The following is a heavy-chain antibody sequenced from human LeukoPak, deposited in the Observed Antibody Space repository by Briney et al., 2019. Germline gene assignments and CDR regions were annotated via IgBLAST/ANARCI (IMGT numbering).Heavy chain of an antibody. CDR1: GASISSYY. D-gene: IGHD6-6*01. J-gene: IGHJ4*02. V-gene: IGHV4-4*07. Sequence: SETLSLTCTVSGASISSYYWSWIRQPPRKGLEWIGRIYTSGSTNYNPSLKSRVTISVDTSKNQFSLKLSSVTAADTAVYYCARVVSSGAALDYWGQGTLVTVSS. CDR2: IYTSGST. CDR3: ARVVSSGAALDY.